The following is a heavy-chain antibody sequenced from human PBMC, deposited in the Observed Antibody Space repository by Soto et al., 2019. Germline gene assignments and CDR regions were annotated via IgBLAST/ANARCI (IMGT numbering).Heavy chain of an antibody. CDR2: IVVGSGNT. V-gene: IGHV1-58*02. D-gene: IGHD6-6*01. J-gene: IGHJ6*03. CDR3: AASKDSSSSAYYYYYMDV. CDR1: GFTFTSSA. Sequence: ASVKVSCKASGFTFTSSAMQWVRQARGQRLEWIGWIVVGSGNTNYAQKFQERVTITRDMSTSTAYMELSSLRSEDTAVYYCAASKDSSSSAYYYYYMDVWGKGTTVTVSS.